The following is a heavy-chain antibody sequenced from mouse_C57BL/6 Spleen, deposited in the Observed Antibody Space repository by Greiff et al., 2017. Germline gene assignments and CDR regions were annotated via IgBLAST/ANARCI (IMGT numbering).Heavy chain of an antibody. V-gene: IGHV3-6*01. CDR3: ARVGDSSTWFAY. Sequence: EVQLQESGPGLVKPSQSLSLTCSVTGYSITSGYYWNWIRQFPGNKLEWMGYISYDGSNNYNPSLKNRISITRDTSKNQFFLKLNSVTTEDTATYYCARVGDSSTWFAYWGQGTLVTVSA. CDR1: GYSITSGYY. J-gene: IGHJ3*01. D-gene: IGHD3-2*02. CDR2: ISYDGSN.